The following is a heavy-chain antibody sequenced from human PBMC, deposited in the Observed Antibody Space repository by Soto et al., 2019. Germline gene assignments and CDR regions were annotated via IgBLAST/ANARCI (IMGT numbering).Heavy chain of an antibody. CDR2: ISWNSGRI. CDR1: GFTFDAYA. D-gene: IGHD4-17*01. J-gene: IGHJ4*02. V-gene: IGHV3-9*01. CDR3: AKDMRGDYGGNTGFDF. Sequence: DVQLVESGGGLVQPGRSLRLSCAASGFTFDAYAMHWVRQAPGKGLEWVSGISWNSGRIGYADSVKGRFTISRDNAKNSLYLQMNSLRVEDTALYYCAKDMRGDYGGNTGFDFWGQGTLVTVSS.